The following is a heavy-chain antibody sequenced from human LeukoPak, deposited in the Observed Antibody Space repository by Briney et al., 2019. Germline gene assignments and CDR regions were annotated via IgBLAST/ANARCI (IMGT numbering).Heavy chain of an antibody. CDR2: ISASGATT. Sequence: GGSLRLSCAASGFNFSIYAMSWVRQAPGRGLQWVSGISASGATTYYADSLKGRFTVSRDISKNTLYLQMNSLRAEDTAVYYCAKECSGSYYNVGGGAFDPWGQGTLVTVSS. CDR3: AKECSGSYYNVGGGAFDP. CDR1: GFNFSIYA. V-gene: IGHV3-23*01. J-gene: IGHJ5*02. D-gene: IGHD3-10*02.